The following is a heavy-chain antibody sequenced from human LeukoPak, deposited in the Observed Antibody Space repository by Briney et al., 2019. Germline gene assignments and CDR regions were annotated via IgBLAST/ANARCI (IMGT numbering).Heavy chain of an antibody. CDR2: LYNTGNT. Sequence: GGSLRLSCAASGFTVNSNYLSGVRQAPGKGLEWVSTLYNTGNTYYANSEKGRFSISRDNSKNTLFLQMNSLRAEDTAVYYCARLTADGRLYFVDWGPGTLVTVSS. J-gene: IGHJ4*02. CDR1: GFTVNSNY. V-gene: IGHV3-53*01. D-gene: IGHD6-13*01. CDR3: ARLTADGRLYFVD.